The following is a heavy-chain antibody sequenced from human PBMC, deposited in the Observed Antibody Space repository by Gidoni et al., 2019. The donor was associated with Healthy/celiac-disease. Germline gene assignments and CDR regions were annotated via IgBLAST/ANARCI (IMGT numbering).Heavy chain of an antibody. D-gene: IGHD3-10*01. CDR1: GYTFTGYY. CDR3: ARDMPARTLPFPPLTHGSDYYYYGMDV. Sequence: QVQLVQSGAEVKKPGASVKVSCKASGYTFTGYYMPWVRQAPGQGLEWMGWINPNSGGTNYAQKFQGRVTMTRDTSISTAYMELSRLRSDDTAVYYCARDMPARTLPFPPLTHGSDYYYYGMDVWGQGTTVTVSS. CDR2: INPNSGGT. V-gene: IGHV1-2*02. J-gene: IGHJ6*02.